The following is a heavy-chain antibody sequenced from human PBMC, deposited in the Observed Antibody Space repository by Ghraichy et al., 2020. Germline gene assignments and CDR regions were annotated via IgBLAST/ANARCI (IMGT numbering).Heavy chain of an antibody. Sequence: GSRRLSCVVSGGSITGSNWLTWVGQTPNKGLECIGQIYHNGSTNYNPSLKSKVVISVDKTNNQFSLTLRSVTAADTGVYHCVRCRSSALTSPTNAGYHYFGLDVWGSGPTVTVSS. D-gene: IGHD3-16*01. CDR3: VRCRSSALTSPTNAGYHYFGLDV. CDR2: IYHNGST. V-gene: IGHV4-4*02. CDR1: GGSITGSNW. J-gene: IGHJ6*04.